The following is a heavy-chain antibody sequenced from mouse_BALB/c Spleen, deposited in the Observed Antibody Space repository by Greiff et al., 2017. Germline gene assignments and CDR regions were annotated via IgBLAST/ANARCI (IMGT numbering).Heavy chain of an antibody. J-gene: IGHJ1*01. Sequence: QVQLQQPGAELVKPGTSVTLSCKASGYNFTSYWINWVKLRPGQGLEWIGDIYPGSGSTNYNEKFTSQATLTVDTSSSTAYMQLISLASEDSALYYCAISNYWYFDVWGAGTTVTVSS. CDR2: IYPGSGST. V-gene: IGHV1-55*01. CDR1: GYNFTSYW. D-gene: IGHD2-5*01. CDR3: AISNYWYFDV.